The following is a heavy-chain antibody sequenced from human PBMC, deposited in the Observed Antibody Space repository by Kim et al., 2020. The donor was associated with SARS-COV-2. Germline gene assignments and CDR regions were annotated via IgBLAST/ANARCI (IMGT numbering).Heavy chain of an antibody. D-gene: IGHD1-7*01. CDR3: ARDLVELRATPQALWFDP. CDR2: INTNTGNP. J-gene: IGHJ5*02. CDR1: GYTFTSYA. V-gene: IGHV7-4-1*02. Sequence: ASVKVSCKASGYTFTSYAMNWVRQAPGQGLEWMGWINTNTGNPTYAQGFTGRFVFSLDTSVSTAYLQISSLKAEDTAVYYCARDLVELRATPQALWFDPWGQGTLVTVSS.